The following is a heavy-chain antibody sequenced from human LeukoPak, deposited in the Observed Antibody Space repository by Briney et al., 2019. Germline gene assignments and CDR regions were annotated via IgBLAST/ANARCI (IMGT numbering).Heavy chain of an antibody. Sequence: PSETLSLTCTVSGGSINNYYWSWIRQPAGKGLEWIGRIYYTGTTNYNPSLNSRVTISVDTSKNQFSLKLSSATAAETAVYYCAKVRSGIFNWFDPWGQGALVTVSS. J-gene: IGHJ5*02. V-gene: IGHV4-4*07. CDR2: IYYTGTT. CDR3: AKVRSGIFNWFDP. D-gene: IGHD3-9*01. CDR1: GGSINNYY.